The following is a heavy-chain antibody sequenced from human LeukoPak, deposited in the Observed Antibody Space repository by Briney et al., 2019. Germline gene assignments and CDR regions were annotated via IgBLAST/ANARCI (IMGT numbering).Heavy chain of an antibody. CDR2: INDSGRI. J-gene: IGHJ6*03. V-gene: IGHV4-34*01. D-gene: IGHD1-7*01. Sequence: PSETLSLTCAVYGGSFSNYYWSWIRQPPGKGLEWIGEINDSGRINYNPSLMSRVTVSVDTSKNQFSLRLTSVTATDTAVYYCARRWNYGRNYYIDVWGNGATVSAPS. CDR1: GGSFSNYY. CDR3: ARRWNYGRNYYIDV.